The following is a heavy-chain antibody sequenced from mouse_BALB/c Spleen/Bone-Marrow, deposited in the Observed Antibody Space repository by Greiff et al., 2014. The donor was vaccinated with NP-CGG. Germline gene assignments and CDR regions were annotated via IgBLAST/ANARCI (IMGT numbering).Heavy chain of an antibody. CDR1: GYTFTDYA. J-gene: IGHJ4*01. V-gene: IGHV1-67*01. CDR3: ARYGYGSSYYAMDY. Sequence: QVQLQQSGPELVRPGVSVKISCKGSGYTFTDYATHWVKQSHAKSLEWIGVISTYSGNTNYNQKFKGKATMTVDKSSSTAYMELARLTSEDSAIYYCARYGYGSSYYAMDYWGQGTSVTVPS. CDR2: ISTYSGNT. D-gene: IGHD1-1*01.